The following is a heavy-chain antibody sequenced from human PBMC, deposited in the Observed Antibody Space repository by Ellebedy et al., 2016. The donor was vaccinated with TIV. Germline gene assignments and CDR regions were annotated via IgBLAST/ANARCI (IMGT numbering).Heavy chain of an antibody. J-gene: IGHJ4*02. D-gene: IGHD3-10*01. Sequence: SETLSLTCAVSGDSISRSNWWSWVRQPPGKGLEWIGEIYHTGSTNYNPSLKSLVTISVDKSKNPFSLKLTSVTAADTAIYYCASLPDFRVGFVDAPMVWGHWGQGTLVTVSS. CDR2: IYHTGST. CDR1: GDSISRSNW. V-gene: IGHV4-4*02. CDR3: ASLPDFRVGFVDAPMVWGH.